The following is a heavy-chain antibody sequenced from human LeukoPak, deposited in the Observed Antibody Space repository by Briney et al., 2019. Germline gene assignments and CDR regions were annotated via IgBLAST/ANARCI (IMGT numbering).Heavy chain of an antibody. V-gene: IGHV1-8*01. CDR2: MNPNSGNT. D-gene: IGHD6-13*01. CDR1: GYTFTSYD. CDR3: ARGGVAAAAPSSYYYYGMDV. Sequence: ASVKVSCKASGYTFTSYDINWVRQATGQGLEWMGWMNPNSGNTGYAQKFQGRVTMTRNTSISTAYMELSSLRSEDTAVYYCARGGVAAAAPSSYYYYGMDVWGQGTTVTVSS. J-gene: IGHJ6*02.